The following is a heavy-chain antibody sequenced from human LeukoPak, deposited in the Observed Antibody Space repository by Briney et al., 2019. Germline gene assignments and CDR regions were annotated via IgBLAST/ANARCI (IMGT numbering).Heavy chain of an antibody. V-gene: IGHV3-30-3*01. Sequence: GGSLRLSCAASGFTFSSYAIHWVRQAPGKGLEWVAVISYDGSNKYNADSVKGRFTISRDNSKNTLYLQMNSLRAEDTAVYYCARAPDCSSTSCYLQYGMDVWGQGTTVTVSS. CDR2: ISYDGSNK. CDR1: GFTFSSYA. D-gene: IGHD2-2*01. CDR3: ARAPDCSSTSCYLQYGMDV. J-gene: IGHJ6*02.